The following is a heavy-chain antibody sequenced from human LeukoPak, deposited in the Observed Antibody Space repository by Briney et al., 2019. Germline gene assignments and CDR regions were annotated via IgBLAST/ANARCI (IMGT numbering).Heavy chain of an antibody. Sequence: WGSLRLSCAASGFTFDDYGRNWVRQAPGKGLEWVAGINWSGGSTGYADSVKGRFTISRANAKNSLYLEMNSLRAEDTALYYCARDWFTRLGELSPDRAFDYWGQGTLVTVSS. J-gene: IGHJ4*02. D-gene: IGHD3-16*02. V-gene: IGHV3-20*04. CDR1: GFTFDDYG. CDR3: ARDWFTRLGELSPDRAFDY. CDR2: INWSGGST.